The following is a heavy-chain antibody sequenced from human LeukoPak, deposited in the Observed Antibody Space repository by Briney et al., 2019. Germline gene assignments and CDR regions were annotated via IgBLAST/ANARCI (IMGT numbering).Heavy chain of an antibody. CDR2: ISGSGGST. D-gene: IGHD6-19*01. Sequence: GGSLRLSCAASGFTFSSYAMSWVRQAPGKGLEWVSAISGSGGSTYYADSVKGRFTISRDNSKNTLYLQMNGLRAEDTAVYYCAKDREYSSGWYWNYFDYWGQGTLVTVSS. V-gene: IGHV3-23*01. CDR3: AKDREYSSGWYWNYFDY. CDR1: GFTFSSYA. J-gene: IGHJ4*02.